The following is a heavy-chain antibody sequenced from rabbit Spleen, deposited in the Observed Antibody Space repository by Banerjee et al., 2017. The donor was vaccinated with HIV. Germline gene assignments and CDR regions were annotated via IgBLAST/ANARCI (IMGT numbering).Heavy chain of an antibody. J-gene: IGHJ4*01. CDR2: IYTGSSADT. V-gene: IGHV1S45*01. CDR1: GVSFSSRYY. Sequence: QEQLEESGGGLVKPGASLTLTCTASGVSFSSRYYLCWVRQAPGKGLEWIACIYTGSSADTYYASWAKGRFTISKTSSTTVDLKMTSLTAADTATYFCARETSSGWGIISFYFSLWGPGTLVTVS. D-gene: IGHD4-1*01. CDR3: ARETSSGWGIISFYFSL.